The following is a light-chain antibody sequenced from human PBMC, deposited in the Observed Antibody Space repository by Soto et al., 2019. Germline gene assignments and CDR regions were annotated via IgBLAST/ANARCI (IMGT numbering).Light chain of an antibody. CDR1: QGISSY. CDR3: QQYYSHPPYT. V-gene: IGKV1-8*01. CDR2: AAS. J-gene: IGKJ2*01. Sequence: AIRMTQSPSSLSASTGDRVTITCRASQGISSYLAWYQQKPGKAPKLLIYAASTLQSGVPSRFSGSGSVTDFTLTVSCLQSEDFSTYSCQQYYSHPPYTFGEGTKLE.